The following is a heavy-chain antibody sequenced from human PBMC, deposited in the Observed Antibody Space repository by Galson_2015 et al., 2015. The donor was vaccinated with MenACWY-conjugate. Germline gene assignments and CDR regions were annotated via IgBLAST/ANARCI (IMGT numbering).Heavy chain of an antibody. D-gene: IGHD2-21*02. Sequence: SVKVSCKASGYTFTSYGISWVRQAPGQGLEWMGWISAYNGNTNYAQKLQGRVTMTTDTSTSTAYMELRSLRSDDTAVYYCARAPAGDVFPYYYYYGMDVWGQGTTVTVSS. CDR3: ARAPAGDVFPYYYYYGMDV. J-gene: IGHJ6*02. CDR1: GYTFTSYG. CDR2: ISAYNGNT. V-gene: IGHV1-18*01.